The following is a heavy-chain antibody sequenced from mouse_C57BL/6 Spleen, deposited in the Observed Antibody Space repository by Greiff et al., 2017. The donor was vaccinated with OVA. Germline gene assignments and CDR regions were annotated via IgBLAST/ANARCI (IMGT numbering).Heavy chain of an antibody. Sequence: EVMLVESGGDLVKPGGSLKLSCAASGFTFSSYGMSWVRQTPDKRLEWVATISSGGSYTYYPDSVKGRFTISRDNAKNTLYLQMSSLKSEDTAMYYCARLYDYGAMDYWGQGTSVTVSS. J-gene: IGHJ4*01. CDR1: GFTFSSYG. CDR2: ISSGGSYT. D-gene: IGHD2-4*01. V-gene: IGHV5-6*01. CDR3: ARLYDYGAMDY.